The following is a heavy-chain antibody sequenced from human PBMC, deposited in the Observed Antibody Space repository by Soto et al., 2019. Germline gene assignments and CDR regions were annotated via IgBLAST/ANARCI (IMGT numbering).Heavy chain of an antibody. CDR3: AREPLDGMDV. CDR2: IYHTGNT. CDR1: GGSVNTGDNY. J-gene: IGHJ6*02. V-gene: IGHV4-30-4*01. Sequence: QVQLHQSGPGLVKPSQTLSLECTVIGGSVNTGDNYWSWVRQSPGRGLEWIGYIYHTGNTFYNPALEKRVTMSVDASKNQFSLTLTSVTAADTAVYFCAREPLDGMDVWGQVTNVTVSS.